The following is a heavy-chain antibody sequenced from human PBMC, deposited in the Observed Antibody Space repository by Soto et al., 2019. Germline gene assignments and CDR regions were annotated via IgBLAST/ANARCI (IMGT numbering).Heavy chain of an antibody. CDR2: ISGSGTST. CDR3: ATRPRYYNFDV. CDR1: DFTFNNYV. Sequence: EAQLLESGGGLVQPGGSLRLSCAASDFTFNNYVMNWVRQAPGKGLEWVTGISGSGTSTYFADSVKGRFTISRDNSKNTRFLQMNNLRVEDTAIYYCATRPRYYNFDVWGQGTTVTVSS. J-gene: IGHJ6*02. V-gene: IGHV3-23*01.